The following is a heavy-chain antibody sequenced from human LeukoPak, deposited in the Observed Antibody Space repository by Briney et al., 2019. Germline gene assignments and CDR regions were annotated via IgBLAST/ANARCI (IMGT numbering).Heavy chain of an antibody. CDR1: GFTFSSYW. J-gene: IGHJ4*02. Sequence: GGSLRLPCAASGFTFSSYWMTWIRQAPGKGLEWVANIKQDGSEKYYVDSVKGRFTISRDNAKNSLYLQMNSLRAEDTAVYYCARDTGGGYSCYDCWSQGTLVTVSS. D-gene: IGHD5-18*01. CDR3: ARDTGGGYSCYDC. CDR2: IKQDGSEK. V-gene: IGHV3-7*01.